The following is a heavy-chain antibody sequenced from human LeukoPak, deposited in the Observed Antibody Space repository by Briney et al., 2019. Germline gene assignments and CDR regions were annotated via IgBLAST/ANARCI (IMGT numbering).Heavy chain of an antibody. Sequence: SETLSLTCAVYGGSLSGFYWSWIRQPPGKGLEWIGYIYYSGSTNYNPSLKSRVTISADTSKNQFSLKLSSVTAADTAVYYCARSPRAPPYLDFDYWGQGTLVTVSS. CDR3: ARSPRAPPYLDFDY. CDR1: GGSLSGFY. J-gene: IGHJ4*02. CDR2: IYYSGST. V-gene: IGHV4-59*01.